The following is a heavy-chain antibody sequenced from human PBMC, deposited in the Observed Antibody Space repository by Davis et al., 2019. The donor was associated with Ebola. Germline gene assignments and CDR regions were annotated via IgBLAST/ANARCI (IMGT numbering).Heavy chain of an antibody. Sequence: PGGSLRLSCAASGLTFNRYWMSWIRQAPGKGLEWVAKIKQDGSQGYYVDSVKGRFTISRDNAKNSLYLQMNSLRGEDTAVYYCAGGRDGYNYGVDVWGQGTTVTVSS. J-gene: IGHJ6*02. V-gene: IGHV3-7*01. CDR1: GLTFNRYW. D-gene: IGHD5-24*01. CDR2: IKQDGSQG. CDR3: AGGRDGYNYGVDV.